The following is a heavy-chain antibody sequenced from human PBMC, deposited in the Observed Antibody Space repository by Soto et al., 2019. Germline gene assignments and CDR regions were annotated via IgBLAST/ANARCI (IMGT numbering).Heavy chain of an antibody. CDR2: ISLSSANI. J-gene: IGHJ2*01. CDR3: VRDPSHGNEWARYVDL. Sequence: EVQLVESGGGLVQPGGSLRLSCAASGFSLYNYAMDWVRQAPGQGLEWVSYISLSSANIHYADSVRGRFTVSRDNAKNSLYLQMNSLRAEDTAVYYCVRDPSHGNEWARYVDLWGRSTLVTVSS. CDR1: GFSLYNYA. V-gene: IGHV3-48*01. D-gene: IGHD1-1*01.